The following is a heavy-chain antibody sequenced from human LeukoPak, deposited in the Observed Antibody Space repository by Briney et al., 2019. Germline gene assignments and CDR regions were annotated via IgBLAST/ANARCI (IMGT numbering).Heavy chain of an antibody. D-gene: IGHD3-9*01. CDR3: ATDGIFSAALDY. CDR2: IGAYNGNT. V-gene: IGHV1-18*01. J-gene: IGHJ4*02. CDR1: GYTFTSYG. Sequence: ASVKVSCKASGYTFTSYGISWVRQAPGQGLEWMGWIGAYNGNTNYAQKLQGRVTMTRDMSTSTVYMELSSLRSEDTAVYYCATDGIFSAALDYWGQGTLVTVSS.